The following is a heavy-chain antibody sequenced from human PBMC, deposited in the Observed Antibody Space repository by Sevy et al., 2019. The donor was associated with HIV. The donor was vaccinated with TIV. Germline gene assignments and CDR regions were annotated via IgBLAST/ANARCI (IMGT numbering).Heavy chain of an antibody. CDR3: ARGEGNGWYYFDY. CDR2: IIPILGTV. CDR1: GGTFSSYG. V-gene: IGHV1-69*13. J-gene: IGHJ4*02. D-gene: IGHD6-19*01. Sequence: ASVKVSCKASGGTFSSYGISWVRQAPGQGLEWMGGIIPILGTVNYARKFQGRVTITADESTKTAYMELSSLRSGDTAVYYCARGEGNGWYYFDYWGQETLVTVSS.